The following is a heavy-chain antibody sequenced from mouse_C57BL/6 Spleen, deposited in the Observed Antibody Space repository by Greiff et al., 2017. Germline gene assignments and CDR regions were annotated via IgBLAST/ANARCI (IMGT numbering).Heavy chain of an antibody. CDR2: ISSGGSYT. J-gene: IGHJ4*01. CDR1: GFTFSSYG. D-gene: IGHD2-4*01. CDR3: ARRDDYDYAMDY. V-gene: IGHV5-6*01. Sequence: EVQLQESGGDLVKPGGSLKLSCAASGFTFSSYGMSWVRQTPDKRLEWVATISSGGSYTYYPDSVKGRFTISRDNAKNTLYLQMSSLKSEDTAMYYCARRDDYDYAMDYWGQGTSVTVSS.